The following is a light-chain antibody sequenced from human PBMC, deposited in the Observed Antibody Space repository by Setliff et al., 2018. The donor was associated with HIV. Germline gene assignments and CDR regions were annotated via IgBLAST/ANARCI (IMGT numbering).Light chain of an antibody. CDR2: DVT. CDR3: CSYTSSTPLYV. V-gene: IGLV2-14*03. J-gene: IGLJ1*01. CDR1: SSDVGGYSY. Sequence: QSVLTQPASVSGSPGQSITISCTGTSSDVGGYSYVSWYQQHPDKAPKLVIYDVTNRPSGVSNRFSGSKSGNTASLTISGLQAEDEADYYCCSYTSSTPLYVFGTGTKVTVL.